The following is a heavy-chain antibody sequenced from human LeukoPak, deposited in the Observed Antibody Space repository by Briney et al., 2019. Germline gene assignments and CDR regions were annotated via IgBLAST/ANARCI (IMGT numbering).Heavy chain of an antibody. V-gene: IGHV4-39*01. CDR1: GGSISSSSYY. J-gene: IGHJ5*02. CDR2: IYYSGST. Sequence: SETLSLTCTVSGGSISSSSYYWGWIRQPPGKGLEWIGSIYYSGSTYYNPSLKSRVTISVDTSKNQFSLKLSSVTAADAAVYYCARGLLFDDYVWGSYRLAWFDPWGQGTLVTVSS. CDR3: ARGLLFDDYVWGSYRLAWFDP. D-gene: IGHD3-16*02.